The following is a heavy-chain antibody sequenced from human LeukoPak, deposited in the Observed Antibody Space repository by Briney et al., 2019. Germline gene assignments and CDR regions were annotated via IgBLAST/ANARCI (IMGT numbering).Heavy chain of an antibody. CDR3: AKGKVSIWPAAFDI. D-gene: IGHD3-9*01. J-gene: IGHJ3*02. CDR2: ISGTGSNT. V-gene: IGHV3-23*01. Sequence: GGSLTLSCAASGTTFRIYAMTWVRQPPGKGLEWVAGISGTGSNTYHADSVKGRFTISRDNSKYTVSLQMNSLAAEDTAIYYCAKGKVSIWPAAFDIWGQGTMVTVSS. CDR1: GTTFRIYA.